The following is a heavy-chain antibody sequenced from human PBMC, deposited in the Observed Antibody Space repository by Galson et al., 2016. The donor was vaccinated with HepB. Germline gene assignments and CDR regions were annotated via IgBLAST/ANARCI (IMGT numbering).Heavy chain of an antibody. J-gene: IGHJ6*02. Sequence: SLRLSCAGSGFVFSSYGMHWVRQAPGKGLEWMATQWYAGSKKYYGDSVKGRFIISRDNSKNTLYLHMNSLRVEDTAVYFCARDWGFWSDNHYGMDIWGQGTTVIVS. V-gene: IGHV3-33*01. D-gene: IGHD3-3*01. CDR1: GFVFSSYG. CDR2: QWYAGSKK. CDR3: ARDWGFWSDNHYGMDI.